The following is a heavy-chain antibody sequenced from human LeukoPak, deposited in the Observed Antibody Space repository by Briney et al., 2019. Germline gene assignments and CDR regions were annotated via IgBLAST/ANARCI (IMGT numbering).Heavy chain of an antibody. Sequence: PSETLSLTCTVSGGSISSSSYYWGWIRQPPGKRLEWIGSIYYSGSTYYNPSLKSRVTISVDTSKTQFSLKLSSVTAADTAVYYCARLPYYYDSSGNDYWGQGTLVTVSS. CDR3: ARLPYYYDSSGNDY. CDR2: IYYSGST. J-gene: IGHJ4*02. D-gene: IGHD3-22*01. V-gene: IGHV4-39*01. CDR1: GGSISSSSYY.